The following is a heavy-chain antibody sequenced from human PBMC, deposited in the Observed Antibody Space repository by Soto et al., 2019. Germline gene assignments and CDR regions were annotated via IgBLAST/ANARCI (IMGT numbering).Heavy chain of an antibody. CDR2: INPSGGST. D-gene: IGHD1-20*01. V-gene: IGHV1-46*01. J-gene: IGHJ3*02. Sequence: ASVKVSCKASGYTFTSYYTHWVRQAPGQGLEWMGIINPSGGSTSYAQKFQGRVTMTRDTSTSTVYMELSSLRSEDTAVYYCARQPNNWNLESPANDAFDIWGQGTMVTVSS. CDR3: ARQPNNWNLESPANDAFDI. CDR1: GYTFTSYY.